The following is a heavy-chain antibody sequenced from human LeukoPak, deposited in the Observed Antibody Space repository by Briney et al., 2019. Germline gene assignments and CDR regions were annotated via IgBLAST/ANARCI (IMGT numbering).Heavy chain of an antibody. V-gene: IGHV4-59*08. J-gene: IGHJ4*02. D-gene: IGHD1-26*01. Sequence: SETLSLTCTVSGGSISNYYWSWIRQPPGKGLEWIGYIYYSGSTNYNPSLKSRVTISVDTSKNQFSLKLSSVTAADTAVYYCARRIEELFDYWGQGTLVTVSS. CDR1: GGSISNYY. CDR2: IYYSGST. CDR3: ARRIEELFDY.